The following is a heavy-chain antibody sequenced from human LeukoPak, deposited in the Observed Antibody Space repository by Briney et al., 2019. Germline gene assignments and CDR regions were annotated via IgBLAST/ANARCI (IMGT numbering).Heavy chain of an antibody. J-gene: IGHJ6*03. D-gene: IGHD2-2*01. CDR3: ARVPHCASTSCYVGGYHMDV. CDR1: GCSISSGYY. V-gene: IGHV4-38-2*02. CDR2: IDHSGST. Sequence: SETLSLTCTVSGCSISSGYYWGWIRQSPGKGLEWIGSIDHSGSTNDNPSLKSRVTVSVDTSKNQFSLKLSSVTAADTAVYYCARVPHCASTSCYVGGYHMDVWGKGTTVTVSS.